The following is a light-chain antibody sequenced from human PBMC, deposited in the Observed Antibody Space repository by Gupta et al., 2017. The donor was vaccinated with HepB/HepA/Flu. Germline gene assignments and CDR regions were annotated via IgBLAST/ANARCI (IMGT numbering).Light chain of an antibody. J-gene: IGKJ1*01. CDR1: QNIRSW. CDR2: KAS. Sequence: DIQMTQSPSTLSASVGDRVTITCRASQNIRSWLAWYQQKAGKAPKLLIYKASTLESGVPSRFSGSGSGTDFTRTSSSLQPDDFATYYCQQDHNFWTFGQGTKVDIK. CDR3: QQDHNFWT. V-gene: IGKV1-5*03.